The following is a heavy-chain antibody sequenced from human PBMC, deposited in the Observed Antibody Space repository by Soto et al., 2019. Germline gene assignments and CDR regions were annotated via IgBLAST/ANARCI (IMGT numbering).Heavy chain of an antibody. CDR2: ISAYNGNT. D-gene: IGHD6-19*01. J-gene: IGHJ5*02. CDR3: ARVKDSGWLNWFDP. V-gene: IGHV1-18*01. CDR1: GYTFTCDG. Sequence: WASVKVFCQTSGYTFTCDGISWLRQAPRQGLEWMGWISAYNGNTNYAQKLQGRVTMTTDTSTSTAYMELRSLRSDVRAVYYCARVKDSGWLNWFDPWG.